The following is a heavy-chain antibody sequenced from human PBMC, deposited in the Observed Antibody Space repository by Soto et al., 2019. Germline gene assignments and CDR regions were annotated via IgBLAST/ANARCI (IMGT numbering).Heavy chain of an antibody. Sequence: ETLSLTCAVSGGSITSSSYYWGWIRQAPGRGLEWIGTIYYRGYTYYNPSLESRVTISADTSKNQLSLNLRSVTAADTAVYYFASLACGDYSVVYCGQGILVTVS. V-gene: IGHV4-39*01. CDR3: ASLACGDYSVVY. D-gene: IGHD4-17*01. J-gene: IGHJ4*02. CDR2: IYYRGYT. CDR1: GGSITSSSYY.